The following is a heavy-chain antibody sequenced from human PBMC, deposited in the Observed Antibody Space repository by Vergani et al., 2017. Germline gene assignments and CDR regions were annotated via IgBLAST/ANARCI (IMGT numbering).Heavy chain of an antibody. CDR3: ARWDIVVVPAATYYYYGMDV. J-gene: IGHJ6*02. D-gene: IGHD2-2*01. V-gene: IGHV3-21*01. CDR2: ISSSSSYI. Sequence: EVQLLESGGGLVQPGGSLRLSCAASGFTFSSYSMNWVRQAPGKGLEWVSSISSSSSYIYYADSVKGRFTISRDNAKNSLYLQMNSLRAEDTAVYYCARWDIVVVPAATYYYYGMDVWGQGTTVTVSS. CDR1: GFTFSSYS.